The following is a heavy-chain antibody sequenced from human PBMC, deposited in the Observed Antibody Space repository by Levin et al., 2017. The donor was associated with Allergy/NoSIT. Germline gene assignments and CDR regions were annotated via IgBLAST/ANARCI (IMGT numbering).Heavy chain of an antibody. Sequence: GGSLRLSCGASGFSFTSFAMAWVRLAPGKGLEWVATVSATGGSTNYADSVKGRFTISRDNSKDTLHLQMNSLRAEDTAIYYCARQRSVVGWFDPWGQGTLVTVSS. V-gene: IGHV3-23*01. CDR2: VSATGGST. CDR3: ARQRSVVGWFDP. D-gene: IGHD6-25*01. J-gene: IGHJ5*02. CDR1: GFSFTSFA.